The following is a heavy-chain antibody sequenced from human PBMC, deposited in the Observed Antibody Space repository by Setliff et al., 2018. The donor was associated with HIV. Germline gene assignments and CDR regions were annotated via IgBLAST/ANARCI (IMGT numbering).Heavy chain of an antibody. V-gene: IGHV4-34*01. CDR2: INHSAFT. CDR3: ARRPGGITRARLDN. CDR1: GESFSRYY. Sequence: PSGNLSLTCAVYGESFSRYYFTWIRQAPGRGLEWIGEINHSAFTKYNPSLASRVTMSIDTSKNQFSLLLSSVTAADTAMYFCARRPGGITRARLDNRGQGTLVTVSS. J-gene: IGHJ4*02. D-gene: IGHD3-16*01.